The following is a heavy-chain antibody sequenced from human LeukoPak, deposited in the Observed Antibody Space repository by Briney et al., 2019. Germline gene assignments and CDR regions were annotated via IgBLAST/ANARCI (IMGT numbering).Heavy chain of an antibody. CDR1: GFTFSSYA. V-gene: IGHV3-23*01. CDR2: ISGSGGST. CDR3: AKVPSIVVVPAADPLFDY. J-gene: IGHJ4*02. Sequence: PGGSLRLSCAASGFTFSSYAMSWVRQAPGKGLEWVSAISGSGGSTYYADSVKGRFTVSRDNSKNTLYLQMNSLRAEDTAVYYCAKVPSIVVVPAADPLFDYWGQGTLVTVSS. D-gene: IGHD2-2*01.